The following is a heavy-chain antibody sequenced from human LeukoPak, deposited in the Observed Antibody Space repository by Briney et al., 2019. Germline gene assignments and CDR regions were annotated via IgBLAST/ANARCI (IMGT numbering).Heavy chain of an antibody. V-gene: IGHV3-23*01. J-gene: IGHJ4*02. CDR3: AKDERNWNYNLASQTYD. CDR1: GFRFSSYA. CDR2: ISGSGVST. Sequence: GGSLRLACAASGFRFSSYAMSWVRQAPGKGLEWVSAISGSGVSTYYADSVRGRFTVSRDNSKNTLYLQMSSLRAEDTAVYYCAKDERNWNYNLASQTYDWGQGTLVTVSS. D-gene: IGHD1-7*01.